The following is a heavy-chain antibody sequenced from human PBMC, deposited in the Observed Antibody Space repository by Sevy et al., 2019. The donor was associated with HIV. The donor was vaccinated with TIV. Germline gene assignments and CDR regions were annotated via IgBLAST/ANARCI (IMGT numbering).Heavy chain of an antibody. CDR2: ISYEGTET. CDR1: GFAFSTHA. V-gene: IGHV3-30-3*01. CDR3: ARDGGYSVKWYPLY. J-gene: IGHJ4*01. D-gene: IGHD1-26*01. Sequence: GGSLRLSGAASGFAFSTHAMHWVRQAPGKGLEWVAVISYEGTETFYAASVEGRFTISRDNSKNRWSLQINSLRHEETAVYYCARDGGYSVKWYPLYWGHGTLVTVSS.